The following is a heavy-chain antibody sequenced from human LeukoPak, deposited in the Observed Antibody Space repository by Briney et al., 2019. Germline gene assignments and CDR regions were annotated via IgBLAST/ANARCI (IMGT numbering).Heavy chain of an antibody. CDR2: INHSGST. V-gene: IGHV4-34*01. Sequence: PSETLSLTCAVYGGSFSGYYWSWIRQPPGKGLEWIGDINHSGSTNYNPSLKSRVTISVDTSKNQFSLKLSSVTAADTAVYYCARGYCSSTSCYFWGYYYGMDVWGQGTTVTVSS. CDR1: GGSFSGYY. CDR3: ARGYCSSTSCYFWGYYYGMDV. J-gene: IGHJ6*02. D-gene: IGHD2-2*01.